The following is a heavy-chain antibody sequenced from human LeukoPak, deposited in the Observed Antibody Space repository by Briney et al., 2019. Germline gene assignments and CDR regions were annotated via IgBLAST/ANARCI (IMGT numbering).Heavy chain of an antibody. CDR1: GGSISSSSYY. V-gene: IGHV4-39*01. CDR3: ARLFSRVAVAGTFDY. D-gene: IGHD6-19*01. Sequence: SETLSLTCTVSGGSISSSSYYWGWIHQPPGKGLEWIGSIYYSGSTYYNPSLKSRVTISVDTSENQFSLKLSSVTAADTAVYYCARLFSRVAVAGTFDYWGQGTLVTVSS. CDR2: IYYSGST. J-gene: IGHJ4*02.